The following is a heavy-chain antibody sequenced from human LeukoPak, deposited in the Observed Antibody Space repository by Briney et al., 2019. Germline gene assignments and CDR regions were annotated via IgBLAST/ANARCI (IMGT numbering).Heavy chain of an antibody. CDR3: ARLAGHSGIAYGMDV. V-gene: IGHV1-8*01. Sequence: ASVKVSCTASGYTFTSYDINWVRQAPGQGLEWMGWMNPNSGNTGYAQKFQGRVTMTRNTSISTAYMELSSLRSEDTAVYYCARLAGHSGIAYGMDVWGQGTTVTVSS. CDR2: MNPNSGNT. D-gene: IGHD1-26*01. J-gene: IGHJ6*02. CDR1: GYTFTSYD.